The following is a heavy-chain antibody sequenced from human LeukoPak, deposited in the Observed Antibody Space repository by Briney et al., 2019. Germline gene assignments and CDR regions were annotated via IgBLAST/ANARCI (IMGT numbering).Heavy chain of an antibody. CDR3: AKHLYGSGSYYVDY. CDR1: GFTFSTYS. D-gene: IGHD3-10*01. V-gene: IGHV3-21*04. CDR2: ISSSSSYI. J-gene: IGHJ4*02. Sequence: GGSLRLSCAASGFTFSTYSMNWVRQAPGKGLEWVSSISSSSSYIYYADSVKGRFTISRDNSKNTLYLQMNSLRAEDTAVYYCAKHLYGSGSYYVDYWGQGTLVTVSS.